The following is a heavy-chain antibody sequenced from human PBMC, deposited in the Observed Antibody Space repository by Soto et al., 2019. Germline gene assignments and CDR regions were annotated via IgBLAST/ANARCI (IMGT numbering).Heavy chain of an antibody. CDR2: IHQNGDT. D-gene: IGHD6-13*01. Sequence: QVQLQESGPGLVKPSDTLSLTCAVSGYSISSRNWWGWIRQPPGKGLEWIGDIHQNGDTYYNPSLKSRATMSMDTSKNQFSLWLGSVTAADTAVYYCATVKGPYSSSWYEDYWGQGTLVTVSS. CDR1: GYSISSRNW. CDR3: ATVKGPYSSSWYEDY. V-gene: IGHV4-28*03. J-gene: IGHJ4*02.